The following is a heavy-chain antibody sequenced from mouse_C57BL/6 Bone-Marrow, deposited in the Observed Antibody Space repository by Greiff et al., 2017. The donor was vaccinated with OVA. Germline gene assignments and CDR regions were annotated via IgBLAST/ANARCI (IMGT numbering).Heavy chain of an antibody. Sequence: EVMLVESGGGLVKPGGSLKLSCAASGFTFSSYAMSWVRQTPEKRLEWVATISDGGSYTYYPDNVKGRFTISRDNAKNNLYLQMSHLKSEDTAMYYCARDRYDGYSYWYFDVWGTGTTVTVSS. V-gene: IGHV5-4*01. D-gene: IGHD2-3*01. J-gene: IGHJ1*03. CDR1: GFTFSSYA. CDR2: ISDGGSYT. CDR3: ARDRYDGYSYWYFDV.